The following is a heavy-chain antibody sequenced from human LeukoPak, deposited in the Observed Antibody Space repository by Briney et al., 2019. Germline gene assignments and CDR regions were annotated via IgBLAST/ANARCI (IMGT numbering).Heavy chain of an antibody. V-gene: IGHV3-74*01. CDR3: ARVGATNPGFDY. D-gene: IGHD1-26*01. J-gene: IGHJ4*02. CDR1: GFTFSSYW. CDR2: INSDGSST. Sequence: GGSLRLSCAASGFTFSSYWMHWVRQAPGKGLVWVSRINSDGSSTSYADSVKGRFTISTDNAKNTLYLQMNSLRAEDTAVYYCARVGATNPGFDYWGQGTLVTVSS.